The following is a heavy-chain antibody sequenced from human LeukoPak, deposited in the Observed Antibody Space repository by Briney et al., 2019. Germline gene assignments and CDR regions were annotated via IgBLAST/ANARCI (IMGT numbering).Heavy chain of an antibody. D-gene: IGHD3-22*01. Sequence: NPSETLSLTCTVSGYSIRSGYYWGWIRQPPGKGLEWIGTIYYSGNTYYNPSLKSRVTISVDTSKNQFSLKLSSVTAADTAVYYCATAYYYDSGSYYYFDYWGQGTLVTVSS. CDR3: ATAYYYDSGSYYYFDY. CDR2: IYYSGNT. CDR1: GYSIRSGYY. J-gene: IGHJ4*02. V-gene: IGHV4-38-2*02.